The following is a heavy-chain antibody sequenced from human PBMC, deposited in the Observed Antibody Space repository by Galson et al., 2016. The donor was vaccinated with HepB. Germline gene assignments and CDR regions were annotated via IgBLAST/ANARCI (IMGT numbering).Heavy chain of an antibody. J-gene: IGHJ4*02. D-gene: IGHD3-10*01. CDR1: GFTFSSYW. V-gene: IGHV3-7*03. Sequence: SLRLSCAASGFTFSSYWMSWVRQAPGKGLEWVANVKRDGSERYYVDSVKGRFTISRDSAKNSLFLQMNSLRVEDTAVYYCARGANRGRPFDYWGQGTLATVSS. CDR2: VKRDGSER. CDR3: ARGANRGRPFDY.